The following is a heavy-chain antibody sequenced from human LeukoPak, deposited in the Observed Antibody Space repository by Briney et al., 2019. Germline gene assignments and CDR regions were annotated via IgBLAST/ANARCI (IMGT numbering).Heavy chain of an antibody. V-gene: IGHV3-7*01. CDR3: ARDDTVTTRVGFVD. J-gene: IGHJ4*02. D-gene: IGHD4-17*01. CDR2: IKQDGSEK. Sequence: AGSLRLSCAASGFTFSSYWMSWVRQAPGQGLEWVANIKQDGSEKYYVDSVKGRFTISRDNAKKSLYLLMNSLRAEDTAVYYCARDDTVTTRVGFVDWGQGTLVTVSS. CDR1: GFTFSSYW.